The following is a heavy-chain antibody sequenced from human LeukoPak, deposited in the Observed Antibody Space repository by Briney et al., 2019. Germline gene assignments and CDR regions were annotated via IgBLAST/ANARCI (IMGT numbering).Heavy chain of an antibody. CDR2: ISAYNGNT. CDR1: GFTFTHYG. J-gene: IGHJ6*02. CDR3: ARDRQRLVGIYYYGMDL. Sequence: GASVKVSCKASGFTFTHYGITWVRQAPGQGLAWMGWISAYNGNTNYAQNLQGRVTMTTDTSTSTAYMELRSLSSDDTAVYYCARDRQRLVGIYYYGMDLWGQGTTVTVSS. V-gene: IGHV1-18*01. D-gene: IGHD6-19*01.